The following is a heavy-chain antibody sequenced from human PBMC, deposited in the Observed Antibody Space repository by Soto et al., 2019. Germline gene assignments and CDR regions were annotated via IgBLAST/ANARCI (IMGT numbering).Heavy chain of an antibody. Sequence: PSETLSLTCTVSGGSISSSSYYWGWIRQPPGKGLEWIVSMYYSGSTYYNPSLKSRVTISLDTSKNQLSRKVSSVTSSYTAVYYCARRLYYDSSGFVGGGMDIWGQGTTVTVSS. D-gene: IGHD3-22*01. V-gene: IGHV4-39*01. CDR1: GGSISSSSYY. J-gene: IGHJ6*02. CDR3: ARRLYYDSSGFVGGGMDI. CDR2: MYYSGST.